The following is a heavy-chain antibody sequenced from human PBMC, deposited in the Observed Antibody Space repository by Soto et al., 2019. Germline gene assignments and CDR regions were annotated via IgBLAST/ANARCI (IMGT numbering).Heavy chain of an antibody. D-gene: IGHD6-25*01. V-gene: IGHV4-59*01. J-gene: IGHJ6*02. CDR1: GCAISTFY. CDR2: IYYIGST. Sequence: QVQLQESGPGQVKPSETLSLTCTVSGCAISTFYLICVRQPQGKGLEWIGNIYYIGSTHYNTSLESRVTISVDGSKNQFSLKLSSVTAADTAVYYCARSRYDYYGLDVWGQGITVTVSS. CDR3: ARSRYDYYGLDV.